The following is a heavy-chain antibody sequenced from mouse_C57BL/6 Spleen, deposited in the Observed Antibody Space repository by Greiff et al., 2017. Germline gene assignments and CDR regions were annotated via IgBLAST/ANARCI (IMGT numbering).Heavy chain of an antibody. Sequence: QVQLKESGPELVKPGASVKISCKASGYAFSSSWMNWVKQRPGKGLEWIGRIYPGDGDTNYNGKFKGKATLTADKSSSTAYMQLSSLTSEDSAVYFCAQSPYYYGSDYWGQGTTLTVSS. V-gene: IGHV1-82*01. D-gene: IGHD1-1*01. CDR3: AQSPYYYGSDY. CDR1: GYAFSSSW. J-gene: IGHJ2*01. CDR2: IYPGDGDT.